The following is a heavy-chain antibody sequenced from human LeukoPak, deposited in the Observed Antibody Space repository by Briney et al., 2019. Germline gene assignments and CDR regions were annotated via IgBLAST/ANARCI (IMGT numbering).Heavy chain of an antibody. Sequence: WIRQPPGKGLEWIGSIYYSGSTYYNPSLKSRVTISVDTSKNQFSLKLSSVTAADTAVYYCAREWEYSSSLGWVDYWGQGTLVTVSS. CDR3: AREWEYSSSLGWVDY. V-gene: IGHV4-39*07. D-gene: IGHD6-6*01. J-gene: IGHJ4*02. CDR2: IYYSGST.